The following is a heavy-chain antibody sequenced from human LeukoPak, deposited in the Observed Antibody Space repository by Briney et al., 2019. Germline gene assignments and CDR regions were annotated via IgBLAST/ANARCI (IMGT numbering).Heavy chain of an antibody. CDR3: ARLNDFWSGYFRYFDY. J-gene: IGHJ4*02. D-gene: IGHD3-3*01. CDR2: IYYSGST. Sequence: SETLSLTCTVSGGSISSYYWSWIRQPPGKGLEWIGYIYYSGSTNYSPSLKSRVTISVDTSKNQFSLKLSSVTAADTAVYYCARLNDFWSGYFRYFDYWGQGTLVTVSS. CDR1: GGSISSYY. V-gene: IGHV4-59*01.